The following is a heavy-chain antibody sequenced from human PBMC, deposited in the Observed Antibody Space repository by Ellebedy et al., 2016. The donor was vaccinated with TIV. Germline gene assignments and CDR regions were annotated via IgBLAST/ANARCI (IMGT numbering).Heavy chain of an antibody. J-gene: IGHJ4*02. CDR3: AKDRTSTVADFDY. CDR2: IGGSGGSS. CDR1: GFTFSSHA. D-gene: IGHD6-19*01. V-gene: IGHV3-23*01. Sequence: GGSLRLXXATSGFTFSSHAMSWVRQAPGQGLDWVSSIGGSGGSSYYADSVKGRFTISRDNFKNTLFLQMNSLRAEDTAVYYCAKDRTSTVADFDYWGQGILVTVSS.